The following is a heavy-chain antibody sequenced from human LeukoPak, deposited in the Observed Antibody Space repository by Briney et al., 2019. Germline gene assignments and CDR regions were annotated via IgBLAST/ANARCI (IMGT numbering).Heavy chain of an antibody. D-gene: IGHD6-13*01. V-gene: IGHV4-61*01. CDR3: ARDVIAAAGNWFDP. CDR2: IYYSGST. Sequence: PSGTLSLTCTVSGGSVSSGTYYWSWIRQPPGKGLEWIGYIYYSGSTNYNPSLKSRVTISVDTSKNQFSLKLSSVTAADTAVYYCARDVIAAAGNWFDPWGQGTLVTVSS. J-gene: IGHJ5*02. CDR1: GGSVSSGTYY.